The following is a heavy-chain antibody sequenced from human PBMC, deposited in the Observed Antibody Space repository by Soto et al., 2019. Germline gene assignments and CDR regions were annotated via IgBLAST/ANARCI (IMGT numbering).Heavy chain of an antibody. Sequence: QLQLQESGSGLVKPSQTLSLTCAVSGGSISSGGYSWSWIRQPPGKGLEWIGYIYHSGSTYYNPSLKRRVTISVDRSKNQFALKLSSVTAADTAVYYCARVGDYYYYGMDVWGQGTTVTVSS. CDR3: ARVGDYYYYGMDV. CDR2: IYHSGST. CDR1: GGSISSGGYS. J-gene: IGHJ6*02. V-gene: IGHV4-30-2*01.